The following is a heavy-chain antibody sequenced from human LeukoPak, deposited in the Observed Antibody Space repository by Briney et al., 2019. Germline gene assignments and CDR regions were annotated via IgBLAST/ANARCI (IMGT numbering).Heavy chain of an antibody. CDR1: GGSISSYY. CDR2: IYTSGST. V-gene: IGHV4-4*07. J-gene: IGHJ6*03. Sequence: SETLSLTCTVSGGSISSYYWSWIRQPAGKGLEWIGRIYTSGSTNYNPSLKSRVTISVDTSKNQFSLKLSSVTAADTAVYYCARQGTGYSSGWWGQYYMVVWGKGTTVAICS. CDR3: ARQGTGYSSGWWGQYYMVV. D-gene: IGHD6-19*01.